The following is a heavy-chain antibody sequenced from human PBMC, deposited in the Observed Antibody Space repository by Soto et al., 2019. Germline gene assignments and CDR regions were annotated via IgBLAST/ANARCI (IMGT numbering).Heavy chain of an antibody. V-gene: IGHV3-7*03. CDR3: VRSYYDSSGYYYGPGPDY. CDR1: GFTFSSYW. J-gene: IGHJ4*02. Sequence: LRLSCAASGFTFSSYWMSWVRQAPGKGLEWVANIKQDGSEKYYVDSVKGRFTISRDNAKNSLYLQMNSLRAEDTAVYYCVRSYYDSSGYYYGPGPDYWGQGTLVTVS. CDR2: IKQDGSEK. D-gene: IGHD3-22*01.